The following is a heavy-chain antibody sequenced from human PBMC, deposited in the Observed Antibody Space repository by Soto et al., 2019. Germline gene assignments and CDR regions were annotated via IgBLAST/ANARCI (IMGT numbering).Heavy chain of an antibody. CDR3: ARSKAYYDSSGYQY. V-gene: IGHV1-18*01. J-gene: IGHJ4*02. CDR2: ISAYNGNT. CDR1: GYTFTSYC. D-gene: IGHD3-22*01. Sequence: GASVKVSCKASGYTFTSYCISWVRQAPGQGLEWVGWISAYNGNTNYAQKLQGRVTMTTDTSTSTAYMELRSLRSDDTAVYYCARSKAYYDSSGYQYWGQGTLVTVSS.